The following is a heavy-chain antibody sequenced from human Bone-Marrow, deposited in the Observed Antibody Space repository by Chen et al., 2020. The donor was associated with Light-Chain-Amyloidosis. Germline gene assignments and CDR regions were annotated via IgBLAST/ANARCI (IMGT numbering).Heavy chain of an antibody. J-gene: IGHJ4*02. CDR1: GYTFPNYW. V-gene: IGHV5-51*01. D-gene: IGHD5-12*01. CDR3: ARRRDGYNFDY. CDR2: IYPDDSDG. Sequence: EVQLEQSGPEVKKPGESLKISCKGSGYTFPNYWIGWVRQMPGKGLEWMGVIYPDDSDGRYSPSFEGKVTISADKSITTAYLQWRSLKASDTAMYYCARRRDGYNFDYWGQGTLVTVSS.